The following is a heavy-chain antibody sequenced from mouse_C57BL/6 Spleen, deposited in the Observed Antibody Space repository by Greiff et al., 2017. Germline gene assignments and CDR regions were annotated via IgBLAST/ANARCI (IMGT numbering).Heavy chain of an antibody. D-gene: IGHD2-3*01. CDR3: AVTNYAMDY. J-gene: IGHJ4*01. CDR2: INPNNGGT. Sequence: VQLQQSGPELVKPGASVKISCKASGYTFTDYYMNWVKQSHGKSLEWIGDINPNNGGTSYNQKFKGKATLTVDKSSSTAYMELRSLTSEDSAVYYCAVTNYAMDYWGQGASVTVSS. CDR1: GYTFTDYY. V-gene: IGHV1-26*01.